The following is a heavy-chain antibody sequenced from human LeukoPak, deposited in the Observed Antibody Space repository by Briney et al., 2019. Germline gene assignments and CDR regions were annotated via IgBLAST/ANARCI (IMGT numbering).Heavy chain of an antibody. V-gene: IGHV3-23*01. CDR1: GFTFSSYG. D-gene: IGHD4-17*01. J-gene: IGHJ4*02. Sequence: PGGSLRLSCAASGFTFSSYGMSWVRQAPGKGLEWVSAISGSGGNTYYADSVKGRFTISRDNSKNTLYLQMNGLRAEDAAIYYCARDRRLASFDYGGQGTLVTVSS. CDR2: ISGSGGNT. CDR3: ARDRRLASFDY.